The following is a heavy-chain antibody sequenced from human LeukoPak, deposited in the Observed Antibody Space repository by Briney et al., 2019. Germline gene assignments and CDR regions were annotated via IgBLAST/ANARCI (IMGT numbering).Heavy chain of an antibody. V-gene: IGHV1-69*04. D-gene: IGHD1-1*01. J-gene: IGHJ4*02. CDR1: GGTFSSYA. CDR3: AGTLTNVEAYDY. CDR2: IIPILGIA. Sequence: SVKVSCKASGGTFSSYAISWVRQAPGQGLEWMGRIIPILGIANYAQKFQGRVTITADNSTSAAFMELSSLRSEDTAVYFCAGTLTNVEAYDYWGQGTLVTVSS.